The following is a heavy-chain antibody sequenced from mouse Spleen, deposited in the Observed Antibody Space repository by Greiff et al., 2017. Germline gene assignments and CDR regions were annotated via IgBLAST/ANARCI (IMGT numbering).Heavy chain of an antibody. J-gene: IGHJ2*01. CDR2: ICPGDGDT. V-gene: IGHV1-82*01. Sequence: VKLMESGPELVKPGASVKISCKASGYAFSSSWMNWVKQRPGKGLEWIGRICPGDGDTNYNGKFKGKATLTADKSSSTAYMQLSSLTSEDSAVYFCARDAGDYWGQGTTLTVSS. CDR3: ARDAGDY. CDR1: GYAFSSSW.